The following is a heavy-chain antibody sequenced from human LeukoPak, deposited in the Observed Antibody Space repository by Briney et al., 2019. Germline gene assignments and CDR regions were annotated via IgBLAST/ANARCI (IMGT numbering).Heavy chain of an antibody. CDR2: IREERGQE. J-gene: IGHJ5*02. D-gene: IGHD5-18*01. Sequence: AGGSLRLSCVASGLTVSNHWTSWVRQAPGKGLEWVANIREERGQEYYVDSVKGRFTISKNSAKNSLYLQMNTLRVEDTAMYYCASLDTAKQPLANHWGQGTLVTVSS. CDR3: ASLDTAKQPLANH. CDR1: GLTVSNHW. V-gene: IGHV3-7*03.